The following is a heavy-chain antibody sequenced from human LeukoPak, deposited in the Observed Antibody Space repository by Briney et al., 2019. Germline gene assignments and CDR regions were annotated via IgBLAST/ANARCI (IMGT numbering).Heavy chain of an antibody. V-gene: IGHV3-21*01. CDR1: GFTFSSYS. CDR2: ISPSSKYI. J-gene: IGHJ6*02. D-gene: IGHD6-19*01. CDR3: ARDGSGRERGSGWYSAMDV. Sequence: PGGSLRLSCAASGFTFSSYSMNWVRQAPGKGLEWVSSISPSSKYIYFEDSMKGRFSISRDNAKNSLYLQMNSLRAEDTAVYYCARDGSGRERGSGWYSAMDVWGQGTTVTVSS.